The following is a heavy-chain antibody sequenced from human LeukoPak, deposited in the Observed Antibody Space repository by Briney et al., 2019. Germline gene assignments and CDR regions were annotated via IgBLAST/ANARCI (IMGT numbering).Heavy chain of an antibody. V-gene: IGHV3-11*01. J-gene: IGHJ4*02. CDR1: GFTFSDYY. D-gene: IGHD6-6*01. Sequence: GGSLRLSCAASGFTFSDYYMSWIRQAPGKGLEWISYISSSGSTIYYADSVKGRFTISRDNARNSLYLQMNSLRAEDTAVYYCARERAIASLRPYYFDYWGQETRVTVSS. CDR3: ARERAIASLRPYYFDY. CDR2: ISSSGSTI.